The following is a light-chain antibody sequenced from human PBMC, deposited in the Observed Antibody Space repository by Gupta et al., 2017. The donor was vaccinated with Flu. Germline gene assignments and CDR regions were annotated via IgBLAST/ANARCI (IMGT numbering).Light chain of an antibody. Sequence: QTVFMRPPSPDAAPGLKVTISCSRSSYNIGNNYVSWYQHLPGTAPKLLIYDNNNRPSGIPDRFSGSKSGPSATLGITGLQAGDEADYYCGAWDSSLNVWVFGGGTKVTVL. V-gene: IGLV1-51*02. CDR3: GAWDSSLNVWV. CDR2: DNN. CDR1: SYNIGNNY. J-gene: IGLJ3*02.